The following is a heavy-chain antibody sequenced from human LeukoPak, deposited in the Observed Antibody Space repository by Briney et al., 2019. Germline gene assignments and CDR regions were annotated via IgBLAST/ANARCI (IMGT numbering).Heavy chain of an antibody. CDR1: GFTFSSYW. CDR2: IKQDGSEK. J-gene: IGHJ4*02. Sequence: GGSLRLSCAASGFTFSSYWMSWVRQAPGKGLEWVANIKQDGSEKYYVDSVKGRFTISRDNAKNSLYLQMNSLRAEDTAVYYCARVPSVVVVAVPFDYWGQGTLVTVSS. V-gene: IGHV3-7*01. D-gene: IGHD2-15*01. CDR3: ARVPSVVVVAVPFDY.